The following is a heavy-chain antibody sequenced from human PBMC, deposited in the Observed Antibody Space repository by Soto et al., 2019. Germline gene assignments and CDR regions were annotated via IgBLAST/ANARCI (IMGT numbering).Heavy chain of an antibody. V-gene: IGHV1-69*04. J-gene: IGHJ4*02. D-gene: IGHD6-19*01. CDR2: IIPILGIA. Sequence: SVKVSCKASGGTFSSYTISWVRQAPGQGLEWMGRIIPILGIANYAQKFQGRVTITADKSTSTAYMELSSLRSEDTAVYYCAREDDSSGWYGFHYWGQGTLVTVSS. CDR3: AREDDSSGWYGFHY. CDR1: GGTFSSYT.